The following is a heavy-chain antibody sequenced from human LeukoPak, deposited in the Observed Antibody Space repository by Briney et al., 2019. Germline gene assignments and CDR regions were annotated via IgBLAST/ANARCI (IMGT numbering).Heavy chain of an antibody. CDR1: GGSISSSSYY. CDR3: ARVNPNWDYYFDY. V-gene: IGHV4-39*01. J-gene: IGHJ4*02. Sequence: SETLSLTCTVSGGSISSSSYYWGWIRQPPGKGLEWIGSIYYSGSTYYNPSLKSRVTISVDTSKNQFSLKLSSVTAADTAVYYCARVNPNWDYYFDYWGQGTLVTVSS. D-gene: IGHD1-7*01. CDR2: IYYSGST.